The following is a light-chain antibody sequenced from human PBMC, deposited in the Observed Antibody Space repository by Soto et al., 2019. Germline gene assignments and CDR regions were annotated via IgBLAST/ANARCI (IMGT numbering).Light chain of an antibody. CDR2: DVS. CDR3: SSYTSSSTLGV. J-gene: IGLJ2*01. Sequence: QSVLTQPASVSGSPGQSITISCTGTSSDVGGYNYVSWYQQHPGKAPKLMIYDVSNRPSGVSNRFSGSKSGNTASLTISGLEYEDEADYYCSSYTSSSTLGVFGGGTKLTVL. V-gene: IGLV2-14*01. CDR1: SSDVGGYNY.